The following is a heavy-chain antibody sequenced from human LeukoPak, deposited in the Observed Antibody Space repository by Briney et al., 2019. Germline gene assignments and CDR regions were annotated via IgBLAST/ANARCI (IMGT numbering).Heavy chain of an antibody. CDR1: GGSISSYY. J-gene: IGHJ3*02. D-gene: IGHD1-26*01. Sequence: SETLSLTCTVSGGSISSYYWSWIRQPPGKGLEWIGYIYTSGSTNYNPSLKSRVTISVDTSKNQCSLKLSSVTAADTAVYYCARHVGAPRNDAFDIWGQGTMVTVSS. CDR2: IYTSGST. V-gene: IGHV4-4*09. CDR3: ARHVGAPRNDAFDI.